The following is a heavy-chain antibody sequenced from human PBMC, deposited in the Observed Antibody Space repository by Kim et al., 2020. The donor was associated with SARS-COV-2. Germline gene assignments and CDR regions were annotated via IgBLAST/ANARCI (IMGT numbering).Heavy chain of an antibody. D-gene: IGHD3-10*01. CDR2: IIPIFGTA. CDR3: ARGAMVRGVIINWRVWFDP. J-gene: IGHJ5*02. CDR1: GGTFSSYA. Sequence: SVKVSCKASGGTFSSYAISWVRQAPGQGLEWMGGIIPIFGTANYAQKFQGRVTITADESTSTAYMELSSLRSEDTAVYYCARGAMVRGVIINWRVWFDPWGQGTLVTVSS. V-gene: IGHV1-69*13.